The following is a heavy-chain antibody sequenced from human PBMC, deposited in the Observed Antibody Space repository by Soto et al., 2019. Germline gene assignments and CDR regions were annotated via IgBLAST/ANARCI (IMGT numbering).Heavy chain of an antibody. CDR1: GFSFSSFA. J-gene: IGHJ6*04. CDR3: AKGVELDV. D-gene: IGHD1-26*01. V-gene: IGHV3-23*01. CDR2: IGDSGAST. Sequence: EVLLLESGGGLVQPGGSLRLSCEASGFSFSSFAMNWVRQAPGKGLEWVSAIGDSGASTYYADSVKGRFTISRDNSRNTLYLQLDSLRAEETGVYYCAKGVELDVWGNGTTVTVSS.